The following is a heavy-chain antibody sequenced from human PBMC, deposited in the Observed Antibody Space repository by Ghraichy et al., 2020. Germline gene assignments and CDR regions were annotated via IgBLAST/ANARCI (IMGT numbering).Heavy chain of an antibody. CDR2: IYYSGST. J-gene: IGHJ4*02. Sequence: SETLSLTCTVSGGSISSSSYYWGWIRQPPGKGLEWIGSIYYSGSTYYNPSLKSRVTISVDTSKNQFSLKLSSVTAADTAVYYCARDLGSGVLRFLEWLPHYYFDYWGQGTLVTVSS. V-gene: IGHV4-39*07. CDR1: GGSISSSSYY. D-gene: IGHD3-3*01. CDR3: ARDLGSGVLRFLEWLPHYYFDY.